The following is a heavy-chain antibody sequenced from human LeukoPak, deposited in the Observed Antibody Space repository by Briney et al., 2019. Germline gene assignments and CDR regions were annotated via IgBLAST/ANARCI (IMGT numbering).Heavy chain of an antibody. CDR3: AKVSHCSSTSCSGDY. CDR2: INPNSGGT. J-gene: IGHJ4*02. V-gene: IGHV1-2*02. CDR1: GYTFTGYY. Sequence: ASVKVSCKASGYTFTGYYMHWVRQAPGQGLEWMGWINPNSGGTNYAQKFQGRVTMTRDTSISTAYMELSRLRSDDTAVYYCAKVSHCSSTSCSGDYWGQGTLVTVSS. D-gene: IGHD2-2*01.